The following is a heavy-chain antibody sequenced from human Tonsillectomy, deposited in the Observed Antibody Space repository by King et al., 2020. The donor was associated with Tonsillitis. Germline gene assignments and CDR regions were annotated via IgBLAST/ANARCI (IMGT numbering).Heavy chain of an antibody. CDR3: ARDSAVGYMDV. CDR1: GGSISTND. J-gene: IGHJ6*03. V-gene: IGHV4-59*01. Sequence: VQLQESGPGLVKPSETLSLTCTVSGGSISTNDWSWIRQPPGKGLEWIGYIDYSGSTNYNPSLKSRVTISVDTSKNQFSRKVTSVTAADTAVYYCARDSAVGYMDVGGKGTAVTASS. D-gene: IGHD6-19*01. CDR2: IDYSGST.